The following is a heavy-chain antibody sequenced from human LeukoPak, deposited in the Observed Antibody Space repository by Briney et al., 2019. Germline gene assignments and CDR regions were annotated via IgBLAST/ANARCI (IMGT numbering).Heavy chain of an antibody. Sequence: GGSLRLSCAASGFIFSDYAMNWVRQAPGKGLEWVSSIGSNGYTFYTGSVKGRFAISRDNAKSSLYLQMNSLRAEDTAVYYCAKQLGYCSDGSCYFPYWGQGTLVTVSS. J-gene: IGHJ4*02. CDR3: AKQLGYCSDGSCYFPY. CDR1: GFIFSDYA. V-gene: IGHV3-69-1*01. D-gene: IGHD2-15*01. CDR2: IGSNGYT.